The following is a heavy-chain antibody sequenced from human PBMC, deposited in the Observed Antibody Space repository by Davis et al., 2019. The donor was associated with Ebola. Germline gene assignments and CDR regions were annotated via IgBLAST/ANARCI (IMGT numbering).Heavy chain of an antibody. CDR3: AKESTGVTMVRGVEIGY. CDR1: GFTFSSNW. D-gene: IGHD3-10*01. V-gene: IGHV3-NL1*01. CDR2: ISWDGGST. J-gene: IGHJ4*02. Sequence: GGSLRLSCTASGFTFSSNWMHWVRQAPGKGLEWVSLISWDGGSTYYADSVKGRFTISRDNSKNTLYLQMNSLRAEDTAVYYCAKESTGVTMVRGVEIGYWGQGTLVTVSS.